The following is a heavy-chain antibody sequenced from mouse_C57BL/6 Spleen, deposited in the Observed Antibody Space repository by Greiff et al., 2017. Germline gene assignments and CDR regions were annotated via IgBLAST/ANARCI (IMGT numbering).Heavy chain of an antibody. CDR1: GYTFTDYN. J-gene: IGHJ2*01. D-gene: IGHD1-1*01. CDR2: INPNNGGT. CDR3: ARRDYYGSHFDY. Sequence: EVQLQESGPELVKPGASVKIPCKASGYTFTDYNMDWVKQSHGKSLEWIGDINPNNGGTIYNQKFKGKATLTVDKSSSTAYMELRSLTSEDTAVYYCARRDYYGSHFDYWGQGTTLTVSS. V-gene: IGHV1-18*01.